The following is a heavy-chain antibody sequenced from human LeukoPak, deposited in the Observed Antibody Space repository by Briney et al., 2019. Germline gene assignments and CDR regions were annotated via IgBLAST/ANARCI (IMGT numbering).Heavy chain of an antibody. J-gene: IGHJ4*02. V-gene: IGHV3-23*01. CDR2: INHSGSSI. CDR3: AKERATTTAFDY. Sequence: GGSLRLSCAASGFTFSTNSMTWVRQAPGKGLEWVSIINHSGSSIYYADSVKGRFTISRDNSKNTMYLQMNSLRVEDTAVYYCAKERATTTAFDYWGQGTLVTVSS. CDR1: GFTFSTNS. D-gene: IGHD1/OR15-1a*01.